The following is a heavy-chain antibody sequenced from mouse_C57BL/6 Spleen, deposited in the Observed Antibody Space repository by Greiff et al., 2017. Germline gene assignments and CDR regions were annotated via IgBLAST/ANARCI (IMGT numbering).Heavy chain of an antibody. CDR3: ARGDYVNYVEKAMDY. D-gene: IGHD2-1*01. J-gene: IGHJ4*01. Sequence: QVQLQQPGTELVKPGASVKLSCKASGYTFTSYWMHWVKQRPGQGLEWIGNINPSNGGTNYNQKFKGKATLTVDKSSSTAYMQLSSLTSEDSAVYYCARGDYVNYVEKAMDYWGQGTTVTVSS. V-gene: IGHV1-53*01. CDR1: GYTFTSYW. CDR2: INPSNGGT.